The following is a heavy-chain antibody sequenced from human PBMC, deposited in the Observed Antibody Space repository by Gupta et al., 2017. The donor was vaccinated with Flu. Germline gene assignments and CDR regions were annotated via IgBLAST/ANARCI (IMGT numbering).Heavy chain of an antibody. Sequence: EAQLVQSGGGLAKPGGSLRLSCDASGFNFNKAWMTWVRQPPGKGLEWVGRVKAESEGGTTDYAAPVKGRFTISRDDSKATLYLEMQSLKVDDTALYFCATDARGGYDSGTYYDAFDLWGQGTMVTVSS. J-gene: IGHJ3*01. CDR1: GFNFNKAW. CDR2: VKAESEGGTT. D-gene: IGHD3-10*01. V-gene: IGHV3-15*05. CDR3: ATDARGGYDSGTYYDAFDL.